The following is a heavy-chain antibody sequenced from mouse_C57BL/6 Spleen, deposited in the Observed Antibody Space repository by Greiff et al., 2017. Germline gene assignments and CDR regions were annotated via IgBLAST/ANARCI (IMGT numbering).Heavy chain of an antibody. CDR2: INPSTGGT. J-gene: IGHJ3*01. Sequence: VQLQQSGPELVKPGASVKISCKASGYSFTGYYMNWVKQSPEKSLEWIGEINPSTGGTTYNQKFKAKATLTVDKSSSTAYMQLKSLTSEDSAVYYCARDDGYLWGQGTLVTVSA. V-gene: IGHV1-42*01. CDR1: GYSFTGYY. CDR3: ARDDGYL. D-gene: IGHD2-3*01.